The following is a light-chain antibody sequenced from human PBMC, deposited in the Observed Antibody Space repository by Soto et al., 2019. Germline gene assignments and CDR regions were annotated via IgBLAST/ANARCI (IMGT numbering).Light chain of an antibody. J-gene: IGKJ5*01. V-gene: IGKV3-20*01. Sequence: EIVLTQSPGTLSLSPGERATLSCRASQRISSSYLAWYQQKPGQAPRLRIQGASSRASGIPDRFSGSGSGTDFTLTISRLEPEDFAVFYCQQYGSSPITFGQGTRLEIK. CDR1: QRISSSY. CDR2: GAS. CDR3: QQYGSSPIT.